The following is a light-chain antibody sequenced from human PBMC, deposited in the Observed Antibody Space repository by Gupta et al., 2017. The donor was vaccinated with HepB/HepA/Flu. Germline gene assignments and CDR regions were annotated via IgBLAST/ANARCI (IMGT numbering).Light chain of an antibody. CDR2: GTS. Sequence: EIVLTQSPGTLSLSPGERATLSCRASQSVASSYLAWYQQKRGQAPRLLIYGTSRRATGIPDRFSGSGSGTDFTLTISRLEPEDFAMYYCQHEGSSPWTFGQGTKVEIK. V-gene: IGKV3-20*01. CDR3: QHEGSSPWT. CDR1: QSVASSY. J-gene: IGKJ1*01.